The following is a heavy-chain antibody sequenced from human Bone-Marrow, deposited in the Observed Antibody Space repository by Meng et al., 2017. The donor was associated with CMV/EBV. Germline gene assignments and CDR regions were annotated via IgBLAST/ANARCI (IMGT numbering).Heavy chain of an antibody. Sequence: GESLKISCAASGFTFSSYWMSWVRQAPGKGLEWVANIKQDGSEKYYVDSVKGRFTISRDNAKNSLYLQMNSLRAEDTAVYYCARDQDSSSWYRGWFDPWGQGTLVTVPS. J-gene: IGHJ5*02. V-gene: IGHV3-7*01. CDR1: GFTFSSYW. D-gene: IGHD6-13*01. CDR2: IKQDGSEK. CDR3: ARDQDSSSWYRGWFDP.